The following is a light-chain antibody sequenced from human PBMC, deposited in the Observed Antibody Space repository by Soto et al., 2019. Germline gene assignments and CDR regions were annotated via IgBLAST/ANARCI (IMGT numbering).Light chain of an antibody. CDR3: QQYGSSPRT. CDR1: QSVRSSY. J-gene: IGKJ5*01. Sequence: EIVLTQSPGTLSLSPGERATLSCRASQSVRSSYLAWYQQKPGQAPRLLIYGASSRATGIPDRFSGSGSGTDFTLTISRLEPEDFAVYYCQQYGSSPRTFGQGTRPENK. CDR2: GAS. V-gene: IGKV3-20*01.